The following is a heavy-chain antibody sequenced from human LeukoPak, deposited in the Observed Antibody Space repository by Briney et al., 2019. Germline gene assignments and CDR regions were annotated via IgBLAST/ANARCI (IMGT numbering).Heavy chain of an antibody. CDR3: ARKGLLSRNYYYYMDV. D-gene: IGHD1-14*01. J-gene: IGHJ6*03. CDR2: MNPNSGNT. V-gene: IGHV1-8*01. CDR1: GYTFTSYD. Sequence: ASVKVSCKASGYTFTSYDINWVRQATGQGLEWMGWMNPNSGNTGYAQKFQGRVTMTGNTSISTAYMELSSLRSEDTAVYYCARKGLLSRNYYYYMDVWGKGTTVTVSS.